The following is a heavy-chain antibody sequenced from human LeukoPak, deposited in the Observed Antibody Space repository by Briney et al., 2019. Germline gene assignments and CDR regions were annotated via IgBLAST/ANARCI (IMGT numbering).Heavy chain of an antibody. D-gene: IGHD5-24*01. V-gene: IGHV3-53*01. CDR2: IYSGDTT. CDR3: AGVSDGNNID. Sequence: PGGSLRLSCAASGFTVSSNYMSWVRQAPGKGLEWVSIIYSGDTTYYADSVKGRFTISRDNSKNTLYLQMNSLRAEDTAVYYCAGVSDGNNIDWGQGTLVTVPS. CDR1: GFTVSSNY. J-gene: IGHJ4*02.